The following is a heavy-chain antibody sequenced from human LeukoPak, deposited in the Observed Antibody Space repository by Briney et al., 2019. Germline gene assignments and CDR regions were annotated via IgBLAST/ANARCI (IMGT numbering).Heavy chain of an antibody. J-gene: IGHJ5*02. V-gene: IGHV4-4*02. CDR2: IYHSGST. Sequence: SETLSLTCAVSGGSISSSNWWSWVRQSPGKGLEWIGEIYHSGSTNYNPSLKSRVTISVDKSKNQFSLKLSSVTAADTAVYYCARIPLLPDKNWFDPWGQGTLVTVSS. D-gene: IGHD2-15*01. CDR3: ARIPLLPDKNWFDP. CDR1: GGSISSSNW.